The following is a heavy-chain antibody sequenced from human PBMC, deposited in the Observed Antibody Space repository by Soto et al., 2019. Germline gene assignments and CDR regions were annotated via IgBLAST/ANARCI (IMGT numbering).Heavy chain of an antibody. CDR3: ARSTKARVRFDY. CDR2: IYYSGST. V-gene: IGHV4-31*03. J-gene: IGHJ4*02. D-gene: IGHD1-26*01. CDR1: GGSISSGGYY. Sequence: SETLSLTCTVSGGSISSGGYYWRWIRQHPGKCLEWIGYIYYSGSTYYNPSLKSRVTISVDTSKNQFSLKLSSVTAADTAVYYCARSTKARVRFDYWGQGTLVTV.